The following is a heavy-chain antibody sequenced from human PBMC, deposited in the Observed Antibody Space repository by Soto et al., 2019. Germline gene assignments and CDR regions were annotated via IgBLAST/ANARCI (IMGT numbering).Heavy chain of an antibody. CDR1: GFTFSSYW. CDR3: ARDVLPRFYDILPGPDY. V-gene: IGHV3-74*01. J-gene: IGHJ4*02. CDR2: INSDGSST. D-gene: IGHD3-9*01. Sequence: GGSLRLSCAASGFTFSSYWMHWVRQAPGKGLVWVSRINSDGSSTSYADSVKGRFTISRDNAKNTLYLQMNSLRAEDTAVYYCARDVLPRFYDILPGPDYWGKGTLVTVSP.